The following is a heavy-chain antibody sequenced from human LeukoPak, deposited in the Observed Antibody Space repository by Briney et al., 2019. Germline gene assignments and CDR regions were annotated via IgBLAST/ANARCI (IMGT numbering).Heavy chain of an antibody. D-gene: IGHD3-10*01. CDR3: ARGLLVRGVIISSYYYYYGMDV. Sequence: SETLSLTCAVYGGSFSGYYWSWIRQPPGKGLEWIGEINHSGSTNYNPSLKSRVTISVDTSKNQFSLKLSSVTAADTAVYYCARGLLVRGVIISSYYYYYGMDVWGQGTTVTVSS. CDR1: GGSFSGYY. J-gene: IGHJ6*02. CDR2: INHSGST. V-gene: IGHV4-34*01.